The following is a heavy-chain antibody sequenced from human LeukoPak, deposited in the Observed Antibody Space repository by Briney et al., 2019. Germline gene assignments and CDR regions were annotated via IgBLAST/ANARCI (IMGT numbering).Heavy chain of an antibody. V-gene: IGHV3-21*01. CDR3: ARDPPSFQY. Sequence: GGSLRLSCAASGFTFSNYNMNWVRQAPGRGLEWVSTISSSRSSYIYYADSVKGRFTISRDNAKNSLYLQMNSLRAEDTAVYYCARDPPSFQYWGQGTLVTVSA. CDR1: GFTFSNYN. J-gene: IGHJ1*01. CDR2: ISSSRSSYI.